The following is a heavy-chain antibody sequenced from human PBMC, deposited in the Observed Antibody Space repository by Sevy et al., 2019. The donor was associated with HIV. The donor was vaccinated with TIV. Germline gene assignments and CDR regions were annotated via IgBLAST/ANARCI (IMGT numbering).Heavy chain of an antibody. CDR3: LLGSFPNFIDY. V-gene: IGHV3-23*01. CDR2: ISGSGGST. D-gene: IGHD6-13*01. CDR1: GFTFSSYA. J-gene: IGHJ4*02. Sequence: GGSLRLSCAASGFTFSSYAMSWVRQAPGKGLEWVSAISGSGGSTYYADSVKGRFTISRDNSKNTLYLQMNSLRAEDTAVYYCLLGSFPNFIDYWGQGTLVTVSS.